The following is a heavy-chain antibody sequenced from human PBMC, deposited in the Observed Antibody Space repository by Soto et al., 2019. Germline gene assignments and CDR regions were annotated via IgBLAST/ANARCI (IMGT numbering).Heavy chain of an antibody. CDR2: LSPTANYT. CDR1: GFTFSNYY. J-gene: IGHJ4*02. CDR3: ARADSDQYFDY. Sequence: GASVKVSCKASGFTFSNYYMHWVRPAPEQGLEWMGLLSPTANYTRYAQTFQGRFTITRDTSTSTVYMDLSSLTSEDTAVYYCARADSDQYFDYWGQGTRVTVS. V-gene: IGHV1-46*01. D-gene: IGHD2-2*01.